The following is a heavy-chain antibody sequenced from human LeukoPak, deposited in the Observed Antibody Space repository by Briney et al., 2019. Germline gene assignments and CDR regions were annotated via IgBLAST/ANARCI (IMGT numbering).Heavy chain of an antibody. Sequence: ASVKVSCKASGYTFTRFGIRWVRQAPGQGLEWMGWISAYNGNTNYAQKLQGRVTMTTDTSTSTAYMEPRSLRSDDTAVYYCARDLGLRGGVVTSSYYYYYYGMDVWAKGPRSPSP. CDR1: GYTFTRFG. J-gene: IGHJ6*02. V-gene: IGHV1-18*01. D-gene: IGHD3-3*01. CDR2: ISAYNGNT. CDR3: ARDLGLRGGVVTSSYYYYYYGMDV.